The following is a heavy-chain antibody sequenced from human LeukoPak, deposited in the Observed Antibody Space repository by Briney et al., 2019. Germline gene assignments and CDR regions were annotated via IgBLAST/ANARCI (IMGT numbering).Heavy chain of an antibody. CDR2: IYYSGST. CDR1: GGSISSYY. CDR3: ARVSRGSYHFDY. D-gene: IGHD1-26*01. J-gene: IGHJ4*02. Sequence: SETLSLTCTVSGGSISSYYWSWIRQPPGKGLEWIGYIYYSGSTTYNPSLKSRVTISVAPSKNQFSLKLRSVTAADTAVYYCARVSRGSYHFDYWGQGTLVTVSS. V-gene: IGHV4-59*01.